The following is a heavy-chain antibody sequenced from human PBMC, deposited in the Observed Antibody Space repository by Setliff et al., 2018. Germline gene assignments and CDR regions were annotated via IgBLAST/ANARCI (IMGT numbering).Heavy chain of an antibody. D-gene: IGHD1-26*01. Sequence: ASVKVSCKASGYSLITHYMHWVRQAPGQGLEWMGLINPGGGTRFAQKFQFGVTMTADKAITTAYMELTRLTSDDTAMYYCARDLLGSQGRTFDLWGQGTLVTVSS. CDR1: GYSLITHY. CDR2: INPGGGT. CDR3: ARDLLGSQGRTFDL. V-gene: IGHV1-2*02. J-gene: IGHJ4*02.